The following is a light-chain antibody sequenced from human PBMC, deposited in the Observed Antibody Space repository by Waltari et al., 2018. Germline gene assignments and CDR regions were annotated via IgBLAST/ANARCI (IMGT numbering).Light chain of an antibody. V-gene: IGLV2-23*02. CDR3: CSYAGANTYV. CDR2: ELS. Sequence: QSALTQPASVSGSPGQSITVSCTGTSSDVGRYNLVSWYQHHPPKAPKLMMYELSKRPSGFSNRFSGSKSGDTASLTISGLQPEDEADYYCCSYAGANTYVFGSGTKVTVL. J-gene: IGLJ1*01. CDR1: SSDVGRYNL.